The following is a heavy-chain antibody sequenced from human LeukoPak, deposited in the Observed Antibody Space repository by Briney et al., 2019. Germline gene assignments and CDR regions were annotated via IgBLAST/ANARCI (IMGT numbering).Heavy chain of an antibody. Sequence: SETLSLTCTVSGGSISSSSYYWGWIRQRPGKGLEWIGSIYYSGSTYYTPSLKCRVTISLDTSKNQFSLKLSSVPAADTAVYYCARSSELWQQLVRGCFDPWGQGTLVPVSS. V-gene: IGHV4-39*07. CDR1: GGSISSSSYY. CDR3: ARSSELWQQLVRGCFDP. D-gene: IGHD6-13*01. J-gene: IGHJ5*02. CDR2: IYYSGST.